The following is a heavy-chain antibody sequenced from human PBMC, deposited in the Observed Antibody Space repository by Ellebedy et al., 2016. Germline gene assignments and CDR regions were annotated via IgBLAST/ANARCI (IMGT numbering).Heavy chain of an antibody. J-gene: IGHJ3*02. CDR3: ARDKGFLEWYAFDI. V-gene: IGHV1-18*01. D-gene: IGHD3-3*01. Sequence: ASVKVSXXASGYTFTSYGISWVRQAPGQGLEWMGWISAYNGNTNYAQKLQGRVTMTTDTSTSTAYMELRSLRSDDTAVYYCARDKGFLEWYAFDIWGQGTMVTVSS. CDR1: GYTFTSYG. CDR2: ISAYNGNT.